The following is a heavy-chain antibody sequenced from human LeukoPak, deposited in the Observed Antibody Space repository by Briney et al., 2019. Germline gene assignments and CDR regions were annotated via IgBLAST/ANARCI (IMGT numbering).Heavy chain of an antibody. V-gene: IGHV4-4*09. J-gene: IGHJ4*02. CDR2: IYHTGTT. D-gene: IGHD3-16*01. Sequence: SEPLSLTCTASGRSISPYYWAWFRQPPRQGLKYIGDIYHTGTTSYSPSLQSRVTISLDTTQNQFSLRLSSVTAADAAIYYCAGFRAYKTTHQFYFDYWGQGTLVTVSS. CDR3: AGFRAYKTTHQFYFDY. CDR1: GRSISPYY.